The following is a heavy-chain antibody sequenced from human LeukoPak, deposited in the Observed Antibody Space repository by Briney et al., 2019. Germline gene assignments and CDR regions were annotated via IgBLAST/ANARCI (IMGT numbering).Heavy chain of an antibody. J-gene: IGHJ6*02. CDR3: IRGATSGSYYGFDV. Sequence: GGSLRLSCAASGFIFSDSTVHWVRQASGTGLEWVGRIRSKANNYAAAYATSVQGRFTLSRDDSKNTAYLQMNSLKIEDTAVYYCIRGATSGSYYGFDVWGQGATVTV. V-gene: IGHV3-73*01. CDR2: IRSKANNYAA. CDR1: GFIFSDST. D-gene: IGHD4/OR15-4a*01.